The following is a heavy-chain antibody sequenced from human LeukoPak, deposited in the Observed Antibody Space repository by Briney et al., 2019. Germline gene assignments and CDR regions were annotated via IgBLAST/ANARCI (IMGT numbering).Heavy chain of an antibody. Sequence: AGGSLRLSCVASGFVFSNYWMGWVRQAPGKGLEWVANIKEDGGETYYVDSVEGRFTISRDNAKNSLDLQMNSLRDEDTAVYYCARRKEVQTTFDYWGQGTLVTVSS. J-gene: IGHJ4*02. CDR3: ARRKEVQTTFDY. V-gene: IGHV3-7*01. D-gene: IGHD4/OR15-4a*01. CDR2: IKEDGGET. CDR1: GFVFSNYW.